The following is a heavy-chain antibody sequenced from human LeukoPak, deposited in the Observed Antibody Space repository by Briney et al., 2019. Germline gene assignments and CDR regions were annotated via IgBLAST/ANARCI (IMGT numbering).Heavy chain of an antibody. CDR2: INPNSGGT. D-gene: IGHD3-3*01. CDR1: GYTFTGYY. CDR3: ARDLPYYDFWSGREGAFDI. V-gene: IGHV1-2*02. J-gene: IGHJ3*02. Sequence: ASVTVSCKASGYTFTGYYMHWVRQAPGQGLEWMGWINPNSGGTNYAQKFQGRVTMTRDTSISTAYMELSRLRSDDTAVYYCARDLPYYDFWSGREGAFDIWGQGTMVTVSS.